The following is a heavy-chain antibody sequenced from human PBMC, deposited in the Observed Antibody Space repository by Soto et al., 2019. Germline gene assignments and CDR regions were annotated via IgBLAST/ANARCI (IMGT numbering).Heavy chain of an antibody. Sequence: QVQLVQSGAEVKKPGASVKVSFKTSGYSFTSYGISWVRKAPGQGLEWMGWISAYNGNTNYAQKLQGRVTMTTDTSTSTAYMELRSLRSDDTAVYYCARDKGDGSGSYYGYWGQGTLVTVSS. V-gene: IGHV1-18*01. CDR1: GYSFTSYG. CDR3: ARDKGDGSGSYYGY. D-gene: IGHD3-10*01. J-gene: IGHJ4*02. CDR2: ISAYNGNT.